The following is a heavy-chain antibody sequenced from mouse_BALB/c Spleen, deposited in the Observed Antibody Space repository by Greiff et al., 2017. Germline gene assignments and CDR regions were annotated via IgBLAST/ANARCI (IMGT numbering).Heavy chain of an antibody. CDR3: ARPNYYGSSYSNNYAMDY. Sequence: QVQLQQSGPELVKPGASVRISCKASGYTFTSYYIHWVKQRPGQGLEWIGWIYPGNVNTKYNEKFKGKATLTADKSSSTAYMQLSSLTSEDSAVYFCARPNYYGSSYSNNYAMDYWGQGTSVTVSS. CDR2: IYPGNVNT. J-gene: IGHJ4*01. CDR1: GYTFTSYY. V-gene: IGHV1S56*01. D-gene: IGHD1-1*01.